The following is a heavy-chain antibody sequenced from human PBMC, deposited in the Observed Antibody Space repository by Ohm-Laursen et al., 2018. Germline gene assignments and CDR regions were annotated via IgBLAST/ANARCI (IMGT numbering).Heavy chain of an antibody. CDR3: ARVSCSSTSCSAYYYGMDV. J-gene: IGHJ6*02. Sequence: SLRLSCAASGFTFSSYWMSWVRQAPGKGLEWVANIKQDGSEKYYVDSVKGRFTISRDNAKNSLYLQMNSLRAEDTAVYYCARVSCSSTSCSAYYYGMDVRGQGTTVTVSS. D-gene: IGHD2-2*01. V-gene: IGHV3-7*01. CDR1: GFTFSSYW. CDR2: IKQDGSEK.